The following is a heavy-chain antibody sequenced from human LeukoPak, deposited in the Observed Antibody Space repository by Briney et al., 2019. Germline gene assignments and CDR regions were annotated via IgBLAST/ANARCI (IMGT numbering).Heavy chain of an antibody. CDR1: GYTFTGYY. J-gene: IGHJ5*02. V-gene: IGHV1-2*02. CDR2: IDPNSGGT. D-gene: IGHD3-9*01. CDR3: ARAQRTIGWFDP. Sequence: GASVKVSCKASGYTFTGYYIHWVRQAPGQGLEWMGWIDPNSGGTNYAQKFQGRVTMTRDTSISTAYMELSRLRSDDTAVYYCARAQRTIGWFDPWGQGTLVTVSS.